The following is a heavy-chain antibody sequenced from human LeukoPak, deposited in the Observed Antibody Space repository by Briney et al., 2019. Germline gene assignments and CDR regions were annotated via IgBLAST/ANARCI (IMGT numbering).Heavy chain of an antibody. D-gene: IGHD2-2*01. CDR3: ARDIVVVPAATFDY. CDR1: GYSISSGYY. J-gene: IGHJ4*02. V-gene: IGHV4-38-2*02. Sequence: SETLSLTCTVSGYSISSGYYWGWIRQPPGKGLEWIGSIYHSGSTYYNPSLKSRVTISVDTSKNQFSLKLSSVTAADTAAYYCARDIVVVPAATFDYWGQGTLVTVSS. CDR2: IYHSGST.